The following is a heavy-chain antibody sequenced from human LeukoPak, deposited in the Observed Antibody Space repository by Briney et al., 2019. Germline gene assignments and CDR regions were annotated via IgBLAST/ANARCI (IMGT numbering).Heavy chain of an antibody. J-gene: IGHJ6*03. Sequence: SGPALVKPTQTLTLTCTFSGFSLSTSGMCVSWVRQPPGKALEWLALIDWDDDKYYSTSLKTRLTISKDTSKNQVVLTMTNMDPVDTATYYSARGITIFGVGQYMDVWGKGTTVTVSS. V-gene: IGHV2-70*20. D-gene: IGHD3-3*01. CDR1: GFSLSTSGMC. CDR2: IDWDDDK. CDR3: ARGITIFGVGQYMDV.